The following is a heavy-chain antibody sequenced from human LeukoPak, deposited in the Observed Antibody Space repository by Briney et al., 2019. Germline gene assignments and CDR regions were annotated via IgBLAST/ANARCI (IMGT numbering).Heavy chain of an antibody. CDR3: ARAKRWLQSTPDY. CDR2: ITSNGGIT. D-gene: IGHD5-24*01. V-gene: IGHV3-64*01. CDR1: GFTFSSYA. Sequence: GGSLRLSCAASGFTFSSYAMHWVRQAPGKGLEYVSAITSNGGITYYANSVKGRFTISRDNSKNTLYLQMGSLRAEDMAVYYCARAKRWLQSTPDYWGQGTLVTVSS. J-gene: IGHJ4*02.